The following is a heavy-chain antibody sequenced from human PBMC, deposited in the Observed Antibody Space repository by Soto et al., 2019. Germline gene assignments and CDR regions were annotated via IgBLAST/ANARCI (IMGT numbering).Heavy chain of an antibody. D-gene: IGHD4-17*01. CDR2: INHSGST. CDR3: ARWTTVTTRYFDY. V-gene: IGHV4-34*01. CDR1: GGSFSGYY. Sequence: QVQLQQWGAGLLKPSETLSLTCAVYGGSFSGYYWSWIRQPPGKGREWIGEINHSGSTNYNPSPKSRVTISVDTSKNQFSLXLSSVTAADTAVYYCARWTTVTTRYFDYWGQGTLVTVSS. J-gene: IGHJ4*02.